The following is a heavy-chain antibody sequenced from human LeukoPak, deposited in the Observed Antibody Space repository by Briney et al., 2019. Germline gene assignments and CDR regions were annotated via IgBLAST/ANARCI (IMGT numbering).Heavy chain of an antibody. Sequence: GGSLRLSCAATGLTFSSYAMSWVRQAPGKGLEWVSAISGSGGSTYYADSVKGRFTISRDNSKNTLYLQMNSLRAEDTAVYYCANGRLRLGETDPFDYWGQGTLVTVSS. CDR1: GLTFSSYA. CDR2: ISGSGGST. CDR3: ANGRLRLGETDPFDY. D-gene: IGHD3-16*01. J-gene: IGHJ4*02. V-gene: IGHV3-23*01.